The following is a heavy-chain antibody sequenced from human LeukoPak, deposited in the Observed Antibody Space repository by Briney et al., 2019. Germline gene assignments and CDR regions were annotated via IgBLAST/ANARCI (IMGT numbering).Heavy chain of an antibody. CDR1: GFTFSTYG. J-gene: IGHJ4*02. V-gene: IGHV3-33*01. CDR3: ARGEYYHESSGYPNY. D-gene: IGHD3-22*01. Sequence: PGGSLRLSCAASGFTFSTYGMHWVRQAPGKGLEWVAVIWYDGRTQFYAESVKGRLAVSRDNSKNTLYLQMNSLRAEDTAVYHCARGEYYHESSGYPNYWGQGTLVTVSS. CDR2: IWYDGRTQ.